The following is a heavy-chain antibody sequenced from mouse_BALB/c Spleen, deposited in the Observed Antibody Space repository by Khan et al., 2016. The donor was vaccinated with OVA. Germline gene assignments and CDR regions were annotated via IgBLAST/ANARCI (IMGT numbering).Heavy chain of an antibody. D-gene: IGHD2-4*01. V-gene: IGHV2-3*01. Sequence: VQRVESGPGLVAPSQSLSITCTVSGFSLTSYGVSWVRQPPGKGLEWLGVIWGDGSTNYHSALISRLSISKDNSKSQVFLKLNSLQTDDTATYYCAKGGGLRRGDGNYAMDYWGQGTSVTVSS. CDR2: IWGDGST. CDR3: AKGGGLRRGDGNYAMDY. CDR1: GFSLTSYG. J-gene: IGHJ4*01.